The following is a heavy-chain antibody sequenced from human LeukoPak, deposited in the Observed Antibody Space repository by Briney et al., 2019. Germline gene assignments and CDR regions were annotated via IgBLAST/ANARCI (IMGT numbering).Heavy chain of an antibody. CDR2: IIPIFGTA. Sequence: VASVKVSCKASGGTLSSYAISWVRQAPGQGLEWMGGIIPIFGTANYAQKFQGRVTITTDESTSTAYMELSSLRSEDTAVYYCARSWTTVSTDYYYYYMDVSGKGTTVTVSS. CDR3: ARSWTTVSTDYYYYYMDV. CDR1: GGTLSSYA. D-gene: IGHD4-11*01. J-gene: IGHJ6*03. V-gene: IGHV1-69*05.